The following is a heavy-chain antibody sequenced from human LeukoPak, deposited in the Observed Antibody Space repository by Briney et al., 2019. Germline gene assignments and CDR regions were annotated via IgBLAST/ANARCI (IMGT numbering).Heavy chain of an antibody. CDR3: ARDLKSQWFGELLHQWNWFDP. CDR1: GFTFSSYW. V-gene: IGHV3-74*01. D-gene: IGHD3-10*01. Sequence: GGSLRLSCAASGFTFSSYWMHWVRQAPGKGLVWVSRINSDGSSTSYADSVKGRFTISRDNAKNTLYLQMDSLRAEDTAVYYCARDLKSQWFGELLHQWNWFDPWGQGTLVTVSS. CDR2: INSDGSST. J-gene: IGHJ5*02.